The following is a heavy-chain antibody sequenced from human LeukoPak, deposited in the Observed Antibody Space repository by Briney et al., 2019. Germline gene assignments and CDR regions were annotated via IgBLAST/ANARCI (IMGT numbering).Heavy chain of an antibody. CDR3: ARVGTYTYGDYYFDY. J-gene: IGHJ4*02. Sequence: ASVKFSCKASGYTFTSYGIGWVRQAPGQGLEWMGWISAYNGNTNYAQKLQGRVTMTTDTSTSTAYMELRSLRSDDTAVYYCARVGTYTYGDYYFDYWGQGTLVTVSS. D-gene: IGHD4-17*01. V-gene: IGHV1-18*01. CDR2: ISAYNGNT. CDR1: GYTFTSYG.